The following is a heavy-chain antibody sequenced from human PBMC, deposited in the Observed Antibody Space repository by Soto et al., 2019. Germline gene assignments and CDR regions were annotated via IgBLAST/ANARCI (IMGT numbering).Heavy chain of an antibody. V-gene: IGHV1-69*05. D-gene: IGHD3-3*01. Sequence: SVKVSCKASGGTFSSYAISWVRQAPGQGLEWMGGMNPIFGKTNYAQKFQGRVTMTRNDSISTAYMELSSLRSEDTAVYYCARVRDVLRFLEWLLYLDYWGQGTLVTVSS. CDR3: ARVRDVLRFLEWLLYLDY. CDR2: MNPIFGKT. J-gene: IGHJ4*02. CDR1: GGTFSSYA.